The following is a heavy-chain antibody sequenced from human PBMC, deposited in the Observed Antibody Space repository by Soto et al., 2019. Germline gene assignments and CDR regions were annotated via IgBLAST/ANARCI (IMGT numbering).Heavy chain of an antibody. D-gene: IGHD3-22*01. CDR2: ISAYNGNT. CDR3: ARNYYDSSGSDY. V-gene: IGHV1-18*01. Sequence: ASVKVSCKTSGYTFTNYGISWVRQAPGQGLEWMGWISAYNGNTNYIQKLQGRLTLTTDTSTSTAYMELRSLRSDDTAVYYCARNYYDSSGSDYWGQGTLVTVS. J-gene: IGHJ4*02. CDR1: GYTFTNYG.